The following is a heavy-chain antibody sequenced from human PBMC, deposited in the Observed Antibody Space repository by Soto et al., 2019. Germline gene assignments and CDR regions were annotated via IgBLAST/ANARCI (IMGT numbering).Heavy chain of an antibody. V-gene: IGHV3-33*01. Sequence: LRLSCAASGFTFSSYGMHWVRQAPGKGLEWVAVIWYDGSNKYYADSVKGRFTISRDNSKNTLYLQMNSLRAEDTAVYYCARDLMEVYDFWSGYSSYYGMDVWGQGTTVTVSS. J-gene: IGHJ6*02. CDR2: IWYDGSNK. CDR1: GFTFSSYG. D-gene: IGHD3-3*01. CDR3: ARDLMEVYDFWSGYSSYYGMDV.